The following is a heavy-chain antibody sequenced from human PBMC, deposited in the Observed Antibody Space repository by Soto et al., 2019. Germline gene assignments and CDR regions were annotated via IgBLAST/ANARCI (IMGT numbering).Heavy chain of an antibody. CDR2: INHSGST. CDR1: GGSFSGYY. D-gene: IGHD3-10*01. Sequence: SETLSLTCAVYGGSFSGYYWSWIRQPPGKGLEWIGEINHSGSTNYNPSLKSRVTISVDTSALPNQFSLKLSSVTAADTAVYYCARAPRWVSYYYGSGRGFDDWGQGTLVTVSS. CDR3: ARAPRWVSYYYGSGRGFDD. V-gene: IGHV4-34*01. J-gene: IGHJ4*02.